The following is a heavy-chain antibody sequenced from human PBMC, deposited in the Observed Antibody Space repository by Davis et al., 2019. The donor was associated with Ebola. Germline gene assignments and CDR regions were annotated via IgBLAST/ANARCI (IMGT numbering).Heavy chain of an antibody. Sequence: SQTLSLTCAITGHSVSGSSAAWNWIRQSTSRGLEWLGRTYFRSHWHNEYSVSVRGRITINRDTSKNQITLKLNSVTTDDTDVYYCARGGYCSGGRCQEEFYYGMHVWGQGTTVTVSS. CDR1: GHSVSGSSAA. CDR2: TYFRSHWHN. V-gene: IGHV6-1*01. D-gene: IGHD2-15*01. CDR3: ARGGYCSGGRCQEEFYYGMHV. J-gene: IGHJ6*02.